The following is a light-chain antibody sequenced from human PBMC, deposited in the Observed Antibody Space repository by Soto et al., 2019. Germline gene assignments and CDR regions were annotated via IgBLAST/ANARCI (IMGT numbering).Light chain of an antibody. CDR2: SNN. J-gene: IGLJ2*01. V-gene: IGLV1-44*01. Sequence: QSVLTQPPSASGTPGQRVTISCSGSSSNIGSNTVNWYQQLPGTAPKLLIYSNNQRPSGVPDRFSGSESGTSASLAISGLQSEDEADYYCAAWDDSLIGVVFGGGTKVTVL. CDR1: SSNIGSNT. CDR3: AAWDDSLIGVV.